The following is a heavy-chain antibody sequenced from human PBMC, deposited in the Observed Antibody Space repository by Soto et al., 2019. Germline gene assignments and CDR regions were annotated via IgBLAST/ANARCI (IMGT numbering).Heavy chain of an antibody. CDR2: IDPAGGTV. Sequence: EMQLLQSGGGFVRPGGSLRLSCAASDFTFSIYSLSWVRQAPGKGLEWISYIDPAGGTVYYGDSGWGRFTISRDNARNSLYLEMNSLRDEDTAVYYCARDKLTGDSWEAFDIWGQGTVVTVSS. V-gene: IGHV3-48*02. CDR3: ARDKLTGDSWEAFDI. D-gene: IGHD7-27*01. J-gene: IGHJ3*02. CDR1: DFTFSIYS.